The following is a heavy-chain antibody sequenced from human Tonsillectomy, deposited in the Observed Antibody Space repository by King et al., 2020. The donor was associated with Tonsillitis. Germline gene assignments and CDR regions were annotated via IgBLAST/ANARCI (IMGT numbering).Heavy chain of an antibody. CDR2: IRYDGSNK. CDR1: GFTFSSYG. J-gene: IGHJ6*02. D-gene: IGHD4-17*01. V-gene: IGHV3-30*02. Sequence: VQLVESGGGVVQPGGSLRLSCAASGFTFSSYGMHWVRQAPGKGLEWVAFIRYDGSNKYYADSVKGRFTISRDNSKNTLYLQMNSLRAEDTAVYYCAKSTLYETATVNTLVVGVNYYGMDVWGQGTTVTVSS. CDR3: AKSTLYETATVNTLVVGVNYYGMDV.